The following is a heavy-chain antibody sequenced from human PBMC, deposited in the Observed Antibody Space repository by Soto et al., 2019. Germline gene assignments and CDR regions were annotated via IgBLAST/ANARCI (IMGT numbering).Heavy chain of an antibody. CDR3: ARSLGMAADTFMGDY. V-gene: IGHV3-30-3*01. Sequence: QVPLVESGGGVVQPGRSPRLSCAASGFSFSSYAVHWVRQAPGKGLEWVAVISYDGSNKYYADSVKGRFTISRDNSKNSLYLQMSSLRTEDTAVYFCARSLGMAADTFMGDYWGQGTLVTVSS. J-gene: IGHJ4*02. D-gene: IGHD6-13*01. CDR1: GFSFSSYA. CDR2: ISYDGSNK.